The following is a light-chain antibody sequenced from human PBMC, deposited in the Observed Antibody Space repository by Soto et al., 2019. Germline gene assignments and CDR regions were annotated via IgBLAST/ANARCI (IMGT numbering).Light chain of an antibody. Sequence: EIVLTQSPATLSLSPGERATLSCGASQSVSSSYLAWYQQKPGQAPRLLIYGASSRAAGSPDRFSGSGSGTDFTPTISRLEPEDFAVYFCQQYGSIRTFGQGTKVDIK. CDR2: GAS. V-gene: IGKV3-20*01. CDR1: QSVSSSY. CDR3: QQYGSIRT. J-gene: IGKJ1*01.